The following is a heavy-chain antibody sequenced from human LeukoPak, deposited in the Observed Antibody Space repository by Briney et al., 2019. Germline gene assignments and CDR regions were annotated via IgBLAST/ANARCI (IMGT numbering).Heavy chain of an antibody. CDR1: GYTFTSYD. J-gene: IGHJ2*01. CDR2: MNPNSGNT. D-gene: IGHD4-11*01. Sequence: GASVKVSCKASGYTFTSYDINWVRQATGQGLEWMGWMNPNSGNTGYAQKFQGRVTITRNTSISTAYMELSSLRSEDTAVYYCARGGDYSNYDWYFDLWGRGSLVTVSS. V-gene: IGHV1-8*03. CDR3: ARGGDYSNYDWYFDL.